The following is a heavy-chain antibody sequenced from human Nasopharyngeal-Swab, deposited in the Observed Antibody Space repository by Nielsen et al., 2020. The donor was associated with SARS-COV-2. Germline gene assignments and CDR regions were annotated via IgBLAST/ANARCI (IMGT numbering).Heavy chain of an antibody. CDR2: ISSSGSTT. V-gene: IGHV3-48*01. Sequence: VRQAPGKGLEWVSYISSSGSTTYYADSVKGRFTISRDNSKNTLYLQMNSLRAEDTAVYYCARDQGYYDFWSGYPGGMDVWGQGTTVTVSS. CDR3: ARDQGYYDFWSGYPGGMDV. D-gene: IGHD3-3*01. J-gene: IGHJ6*02.